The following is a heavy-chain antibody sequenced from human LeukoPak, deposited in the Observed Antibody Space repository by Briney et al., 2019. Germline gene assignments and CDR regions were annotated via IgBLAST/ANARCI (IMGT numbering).Heavy chain of an antibody. CDR2: IYYSGST. CDR3: ASSSSGWYKRAEYFQH. CDR1: GGSISSYY. Sequence: SETLSLTCTVSGGSISSYYWSWIRQPPGKGLEWIGYIYYSGSTNYNPSLKSRVTISVDTFKNQFSLKLSSVTAADTAVYYCASSSSGWYKRAEYFQHWGQGTLVTVSS. J-gene: IGHJ1*01. D-gene: IGHD6-19*01. V-gene: IGHV4-59*01.